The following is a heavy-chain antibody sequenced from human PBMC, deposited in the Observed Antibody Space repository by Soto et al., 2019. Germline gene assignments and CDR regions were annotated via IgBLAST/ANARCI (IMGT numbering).Heavy chain of an antibody. Sequence: QVQLVQSGAEVKKPGSSVKVSCKASGGTFRSYAISWVRQAPGQGLEWMGGIIPIFGAANYAQKFQGRVTITADESTSTAYMELSSLRSEDTAVYYCARHVPAAGYYHGMDVWGQGTTVTVSS. CDR3: ARHVPAAGYYHGMDV. CDR1: GGTFRSYA. D-gene: IGHD2-2*01. V-gene: IGHV1-69*12. J-gene: IGHJ6*02. CDR2: IIPIFGAA.